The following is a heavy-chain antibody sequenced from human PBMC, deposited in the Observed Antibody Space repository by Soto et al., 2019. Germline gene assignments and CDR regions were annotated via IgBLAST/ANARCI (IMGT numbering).Heavy chain of an antibody. CDR3: TRHACSGGSF. Sequence: EVQLVESGGGLVQPGGSLKLSCAASGFTFSGSAMHWVRQASGKGLEWVGRIRSKANSYATAYAASVKGRFTISRDDSRNTAYLQMNSLKTEDTAVYYCTRHACSGGSFWGQGTLVTVSS. CDR2: IRSKANSYAT. D-gene: IGHD2-15*01. J-gene: IGHJ4*02. V-gene: IGHV3-73*01. CDR1: GFTFSGSA.